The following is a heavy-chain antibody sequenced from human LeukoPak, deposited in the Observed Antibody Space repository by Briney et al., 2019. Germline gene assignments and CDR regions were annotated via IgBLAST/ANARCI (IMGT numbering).Heavy chain of an antibody. D-gene: IGHD3-22*01. Sequence: ASVKVSCKASGYTFTSYYMHWVRQAPGQGLEWMGIINPSGGSTSYAQKFQGRVTMTRDTSTSTVYMELSSLRSEDTAAYYCARGPYDYYDSSGYHEDDWGQGTLVTVSS. CDR1: GYTFTSYY. CDR3: ARGPYDYYDSSGYHEDD. V-gene: IGHV1-46*01. CDR2: INPSGGST. J-gene: IGHJ4*02.